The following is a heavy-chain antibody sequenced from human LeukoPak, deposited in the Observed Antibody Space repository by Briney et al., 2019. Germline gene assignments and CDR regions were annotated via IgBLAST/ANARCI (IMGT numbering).Heavy chain of an antibody. CDR2: IRYDGSNK. Sequence: GSLRLSCAASGFTFSSYGMHWVHQAPGKGLEWVAFIRYDGSNKYYADSVKGRFTISRDNSKNTLYLQVNSLRAEDTAVYYCAKIDSSGYYSSYAFDIWGQGTMVTVSS. J-gene: IGHJ3*02. V-gene: IGHV3-30*02. D-gene: IGHD3-22*01. CDR1: GFTFSSYG. CDR3: AKIDSSGYYSSYAFDI.